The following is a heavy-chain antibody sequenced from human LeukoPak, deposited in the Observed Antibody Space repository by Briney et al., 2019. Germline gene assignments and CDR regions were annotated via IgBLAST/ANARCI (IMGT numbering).Heavy chain of an antibody. V-gene: IGHV3-53*01. Sequence: GGSLRLSCAASGFTVSSNYMSWVRQAPGKGLEWVSVIYSGGSTYYADSVKGRFTISRDNYKNTLYLQMNSLRAEDTAVYYCARGHDILTGLTFDYWGQGTLVTVSS. CDR3: ARGHDILTGLTFDY. CDR2: IYSGGST. CDR1: GFTVSSNY. J-gene: IGHJ4*02. D-gene: IGHD3-9*01.